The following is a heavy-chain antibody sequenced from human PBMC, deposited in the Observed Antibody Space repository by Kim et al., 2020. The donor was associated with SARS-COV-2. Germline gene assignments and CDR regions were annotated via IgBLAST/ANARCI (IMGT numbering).Heavy chain of an antibody. CDR3: ARVDDYYGSGSYYYAFDI. D-gene: IGHD3-10*01. J-gene: IGHJ3*02. Sequence: KGRFTISRDKSKNTLYLQMNSLRAEDTAVYYCARVDDYYGSGSYYYAFDIWGQGTMVTVSS. V-gene: IGHV3-53*01.